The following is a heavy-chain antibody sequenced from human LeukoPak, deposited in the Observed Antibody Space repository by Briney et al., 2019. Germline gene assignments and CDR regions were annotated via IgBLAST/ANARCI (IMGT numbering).Heavy chain of an antibody. J-gene: IGHJ4*02. Sequence: PGGSLRLSCEASGFTFSSYWMHWVRQAPGKGLVWVSRINSDGTITTYADSVKGRFTISSDTAKNALYLQMNSLRPEDTAVYYCARVAGGTTFDYWGQGALVTVSS. D-gene: IGHD6-13*01. CDR3: ARVAGGTTFDY. CDR2: INSDGTIT. CDR1: GFTFSSYW. V-gene: IGHV3-74*01.